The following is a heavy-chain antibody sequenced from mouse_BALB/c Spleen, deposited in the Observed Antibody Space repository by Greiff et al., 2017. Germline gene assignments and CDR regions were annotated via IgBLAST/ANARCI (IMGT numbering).Heavy chain of an antibody. V-gene: IGHV5-6*01. D-gene: IGHD2-4*01. J-gene: IGHJ4*01. CDR1: GFTFSSYG. CDR3: ARHRGTMTGAMDY. CDR2: ISSGGSYT. Sequence: EVMLVESGGDLVKPGGSLKLSCAASGFTFSSYGMSWVRQTPDKRLEWVATISSGGSYTYYPDSVKGRFTISRDNAKNTLYLQMSSLKSEDTAMYYCARHRGTMTGAMDYWGQGTSVTVSS.